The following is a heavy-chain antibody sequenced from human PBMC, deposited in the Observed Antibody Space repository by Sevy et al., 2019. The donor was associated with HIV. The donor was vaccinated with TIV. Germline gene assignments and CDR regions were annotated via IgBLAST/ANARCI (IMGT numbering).Heavy chain of an antibody. J-gene: IGHJ4*02. CDR3: AKDPDDTYDYGEHSDY. CDR1: GFTLSRTG. Sequence: GGSLRLSCAASGFTLSRTGMIWVRQAPGKGLEWVSGISGSGFSTNYADSVKGRFTISRDNSKNTLYLQMNSLRGEDTDVYYCAKDPDDTYDYGEHSDYWGQGTLVTVSS. CDR2: ISGSGFST. V-gene: IGHV3-23*01. D-gene: IGHD4-17*01.